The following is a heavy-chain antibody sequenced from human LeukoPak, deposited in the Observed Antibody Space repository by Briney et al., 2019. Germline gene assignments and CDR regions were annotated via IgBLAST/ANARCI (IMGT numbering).Heavy chain of an antibody. CDR1: GFTFSSYS. V-gene: IGHV3-21*04. Sequence: GGSLRLSCSASGFTFSSYSMNWVRQAPGKGLEWVSSITSSSSYIFYADSVKGRFTISRDNAKNSLYLQMNSLRAEDTAVYYCARDRGTSYDFWSGYSHPYYFDYWGQGTLVTVSS. CDR3: ARDRGTSYDFWSGYSHPYYFDY. D-gene: IGHD3-3*01. CDR2: ITSSSSYI. J-gene: IGHJ4*02.